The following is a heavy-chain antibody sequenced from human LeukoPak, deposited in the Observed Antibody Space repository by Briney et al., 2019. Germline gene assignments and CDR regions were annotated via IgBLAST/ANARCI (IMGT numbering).Heavy chain of an antibody. CDR3: ARDSYYDSSSI. CDR1: GGSISSGGYS. V-gene: IGHV4-31*03. D-gene: IGHD3-22*01. J-gene: IGHJ3*02. Sequence: PSETLSLTCTVSGGSISSGGYSWSWIRQHPGKGLEWIGYIYYSGSTYYNPSLKSRVTISVDTSKNQFSLKLSSVTAADTAVYYCARDSYYDSSSIWGQGTMVTVSS. CDR2: IYYSGST.